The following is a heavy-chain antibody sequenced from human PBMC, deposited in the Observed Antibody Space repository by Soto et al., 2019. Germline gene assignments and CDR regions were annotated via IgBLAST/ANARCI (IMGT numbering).Heavy chain of an antibody. D-gene: IGHD5-12*01. Sequence: SETLSLTCTVSGGSISSSSYYWGWIRQPPGKGLEWIGSIYYSGSTYYNPSLKSRVTISVDTSKNQFSLKLSSVTAADTAVYYCARVGDSGYDVPALDFDYWGQGTLVTVSS. CDR2: IYYSGST. V-gene: IGHV4-39*01. CDR1: GGSISSSSYY. CDR3: ARVGDSGYDVPALDFDY. J-gene: IGHJ4*02.